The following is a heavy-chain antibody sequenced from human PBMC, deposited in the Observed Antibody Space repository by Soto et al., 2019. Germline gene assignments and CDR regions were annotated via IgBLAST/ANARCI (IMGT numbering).Heavy chain of an antibody. D-gene: IGHD3-10*01. CDR3: AREGMDFHYMDV. Sequence: QVQLQESGPGLVKPSQTLSLTCTVSGGSISSGGYYWSWIRQHPGKGLEWIGYIYYSGSTYYNPSLKSRVTIPVDTSKNQFSLKLSSVTAADTAVYYCAREGMDFHYMDVWGKGTTVTVSS. V-gene: IGHV4-31*03. CDR2: IYYSGST. J-gene: IGHJ6*03. CDR1: GGSISSGGYY.